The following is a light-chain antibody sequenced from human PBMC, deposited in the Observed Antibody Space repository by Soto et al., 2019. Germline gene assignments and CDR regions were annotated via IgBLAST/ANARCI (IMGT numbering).Light chain of an antibody. CDR2: KAS. CDR1: QSISSW. J-gene: IGKJ1*01. CDR3: QHYNTYPWT. V-gene: IGKV1-5*03. Sequence: DIQMTQSPSSLSVSVGDRVTITCRASQSISSWLAWYQQKPGKAHNLLIHKASHLESGVPSRFSGSGSGTEFTLTISSLQPGDFATYYCQHYNTYPWTFGQGTKVDIK.